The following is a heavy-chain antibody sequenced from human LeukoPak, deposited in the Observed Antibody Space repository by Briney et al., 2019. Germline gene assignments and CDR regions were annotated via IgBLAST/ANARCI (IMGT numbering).Heavy chain of an antibody. J-gene: IGHJ4*02. CDR3: AREDSGGNSFDY. CDR1: GFTLSDYY. D-gene: IGHD4/OR15-4a*01. Sequence: GGSLRLSCAASGFTLSDYYVSWIRQAPGKGLEWVAFISNSGLTTYYADSVKGRFTVSRDNAKDSVSLQMDSLRADDTARYYCAREDSGGNSFDYWGQGAQVTVS. CDR2: ISNSGLTT. V-gene: IGHV3-11*01.